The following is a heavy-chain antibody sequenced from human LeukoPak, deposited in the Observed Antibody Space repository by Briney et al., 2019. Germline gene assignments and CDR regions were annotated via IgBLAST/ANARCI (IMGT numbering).Heavy chain of an antibody. CDR2: ISAYNGNT. D-gene: IGHD2-2*01. Sequence: ASVNVSCKAAGYTFTSYGISWVRQAPGQGLEGMGCISAYNGNTNYPQKLQGRVTMTTDTSTSTAYMELRSLRSDDTAVYYCARLTSSTSFAVPFDTLQGSYYMDVWGKGNTVTVSS. CDR1: GYTFTSYG. CDR3: ARLTSSTSFAVPFDTLQGSYYMDV. J-gene: IGHJ6*03. V-gene: IGHV1-18*01.